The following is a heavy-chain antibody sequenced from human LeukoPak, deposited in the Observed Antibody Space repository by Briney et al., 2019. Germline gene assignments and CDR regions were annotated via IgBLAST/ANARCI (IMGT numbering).Heavy chain of an antibody. CDR1: GFTFSSYG. V-gene: IGHV3-30*02. CDR3: AKEGVAGYDAFDI. D-gene: IGHD6-19*01. Sequence: GGSLRLSCAASGFTFSSYGMHWVRQAPGKGLEWVAFIRYDGSNKYYADAVKGRLTFSIDNSKKTLFLQMNSLRAEDTAVYDCAKEGVAGYDAFDIWGQGTMVTVSS. J-gene: IGHJ3*02. CDR2: IRYDGSNK.